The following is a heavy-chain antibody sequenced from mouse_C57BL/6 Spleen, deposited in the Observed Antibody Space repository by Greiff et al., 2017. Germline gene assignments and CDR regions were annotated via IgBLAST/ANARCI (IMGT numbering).Heavy chain of an antibody. CDR3: ARSPYRTAWFAY. CDR1: GYTFTSYW. J-gene: IGHJ3*01. V-gene: IGHV1-69*01. CDR2: IDPSDSYT. Sequence: QVQLQQPGAELVMPGASVKLSCKASGYTFTSYWMHWVKQRPGQGLEWIGEIDPSDSYTNYNQKFKGKSTLTVDKSSSTAYMQLSSLTSEDAAVYYCARSPYRTAWFAYWGQGTLVTVSA. D-gene: IGHD2-14*01.